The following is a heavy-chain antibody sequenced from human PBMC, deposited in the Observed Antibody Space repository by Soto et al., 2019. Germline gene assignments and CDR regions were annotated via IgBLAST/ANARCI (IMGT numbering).Heavy chain of an antibody. CDR3: ASSEAVPTTTYYYWYIDV. CDR2: MNPSGGVT. CDR1: GYTFTDYY. Sequence: QVQLVQSGAKVKKPGASVRISCKASGYTFTDYYLHWVRQAPGQGLEWMGIMNPSGGVTSYAQKFQGRVAVTRDTSTSTVYMQLSSLRSEDTAVYYCASSEAVPTTTYYYWYIDVWGKGTTVTVSS. D-gene: IGHD2-2*01. V-gene: IGHV1-46*03. J-gene: IGHJ6*03.